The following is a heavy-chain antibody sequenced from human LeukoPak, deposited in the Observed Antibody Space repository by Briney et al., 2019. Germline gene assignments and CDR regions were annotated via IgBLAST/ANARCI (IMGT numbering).Heavy chain of an antibody. CDR2: IFYSGIT. V-gene: IGHV4-39*01. D-gene: IGHD3-22*01. J-gene: IGHJ5*02. CDR1: GDSISGSSYF. CDR3: ARRGDYYDTSDYYSGGWFDP. Sequence: SETLSLTCTVSGDSISGSSYFWGWIRQPPGTGLEWIGSIFYSGITYYNPSLKSRVTISVDTSKNQFSLKLSSVTAADTAVYYCARRGDYYDTSDYYSGGWFDPWGQGTLVTVSS.